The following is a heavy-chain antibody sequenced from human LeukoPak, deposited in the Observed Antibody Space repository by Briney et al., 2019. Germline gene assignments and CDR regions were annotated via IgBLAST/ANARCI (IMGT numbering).Heavy chain of an antibody. CDR2: IKNKTNGGTT. CDR1: GFIFSSAW. Sequence: GGSLRLSCAASGFIFSSAWMTWVRQAPGNGLEWVGHIKNKTNGGTTDYAAPVKGRFSISRDDSKKTLYLQMNRLRTEDTAVYYCARGLCTSTGCYQGPFDFWGQGMLVTVSS. D-gene: IGHD2-2*01. CDR3: ARGLCTSTGCYQGPFDF. J-gene: IGHJ4*02. V-gene: IGHV3-15*01.